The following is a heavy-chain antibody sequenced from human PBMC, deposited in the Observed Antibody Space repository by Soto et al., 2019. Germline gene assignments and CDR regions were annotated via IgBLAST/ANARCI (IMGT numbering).Heavy chain of an antibody. D-gene: IGHD6-13*01. J-gene: IGHJ4*02. CDR2: ISSNGGST. CDR3: VKALVTIAAAGIFDY. Sequence: GGSLRLSCSASGFTFSSYAMHWVRQAPGKGLEYVSAISSNGGSTYYADSVKGRFTISRDNSKNTLYLQMSSLRAEDTAVYYCVKALVTIAAAGIFDYWGQGPLVTVSS. CDR1: GFTFSSYA. V-gene: IGHV3-64D*06.